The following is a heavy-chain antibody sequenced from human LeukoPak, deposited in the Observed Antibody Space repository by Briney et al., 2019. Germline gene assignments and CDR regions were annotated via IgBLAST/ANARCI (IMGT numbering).Heavy chain of an antibody. V-gene: IGHV4-34*01. CDR2: INHSGST. CDR1: GGSFSGYY. Sequence: PSETLSLTCAVYGGSFSGYYWSWIRQPPGKGLEWIGEINHSGSTNYNPSLKSRVTISVDTSKNQFSLKLSSVTAADTAVYYCARIGPGVGWYYDFWSGYSHFDYWGQGTLVTVSS. D-gene: IGHD3-3*01. J-gene: IGHJ4*02. CDR3: ARIGPGVGWYYDFWSGYSHFDY.